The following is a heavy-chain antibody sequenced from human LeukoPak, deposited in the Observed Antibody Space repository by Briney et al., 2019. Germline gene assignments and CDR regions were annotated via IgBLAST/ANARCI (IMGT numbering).Heavy chain of an antibody. CDR2: IYYSGST. J-gene: IGHJ6*02. Sequence: SETLSLTCTVSGGSISSGGYYWSWIRQHPGKGLEWIGYIYYSGSTYYNPSLRGRVTISVDTSKNQFSLKLSSVTAADTAVYYCARLVVPAAIPSYYYGMDVWGQGTTVTVSS. D-gene: IGHD2-2*02. CDR3: ARLVVPAAIPSYYYGMDV. CDR1: GGSISSGGYY. V-gene: IGHV4-31*03.